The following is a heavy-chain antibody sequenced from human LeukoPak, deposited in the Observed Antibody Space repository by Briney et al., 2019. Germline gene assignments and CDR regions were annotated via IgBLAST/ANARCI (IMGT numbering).Heavy chain of an antibody. D-gene: IGHD5-12*01. J-gene: IGHJ3*02. CDR1: GGSFSGYY. Sequence: SETLSLTCAVYGGSFSGYYWSWIRQPPGKGLEWIGEINHSGSTNYNPSLKSRVTMSVDTSRNQFSLNLTSVTAADTAIYYCARDLLHRGYAFDIWGQGIMVTVSS. V-gene: IGHV4-34*01. CDR3: ARDLLHRGYAFDI. CDR2: INHSGST.